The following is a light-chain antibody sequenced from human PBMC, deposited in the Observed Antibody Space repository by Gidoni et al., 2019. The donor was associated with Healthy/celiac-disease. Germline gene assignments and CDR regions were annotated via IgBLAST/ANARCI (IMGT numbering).Light chain of an antibody. CDR2: DAS. V-gene: IGKV1-33*01. CDR3: QQYDNLPFT. J-gene: IGKJ4*01. CDR1: QDISNY. Sequence: DIQMTQSPSSLSASVGDRVTITCQASQDISNYLNWYQQKPGKAPKLLIYDASNLETGVPSRFSGSGSGTDFTFNISSLQPEDIATYYCQQYDNLPFTVGGGTKVEIK.